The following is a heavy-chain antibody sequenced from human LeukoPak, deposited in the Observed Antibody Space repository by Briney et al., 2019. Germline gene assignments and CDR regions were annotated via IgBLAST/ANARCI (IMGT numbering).Heavy chain of an antibody. D-gene: IGHD4-17*01. V-gene: IGHV3-30-3*01. CDR3: ARVNWDGDYGAFDI. Sequence: GGSLRLSCAASGFTFSSYAMHWVRQAPGKGLEWVAVISYDGSNKYYADSVKGRFTISRDNSKNTLYLQMNSLRAEDTAVYYCARVNWDGDYGAFDIWGQGTMVTVSS. CDR1: GFTFSSYA. J-gene: IGHJ3*02. CDR2: ISYDGSNK.